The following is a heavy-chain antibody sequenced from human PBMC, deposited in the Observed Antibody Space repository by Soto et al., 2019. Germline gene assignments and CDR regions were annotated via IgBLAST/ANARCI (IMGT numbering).Heavy chain of an antibody. V-gene: IGHV4-31*03. CDR3: ARTTFYDLSAAYYPLFDY. Sequence: QVQLQESGPGLVKPSQTLTLTCTVSGGSISSGSFYWSWIRQHPGKGLEWIGHISDSGSSYYNPSLESRVTIPVDTSTAHFAPKLSAVSAADTAVYCCARTTFYDLSAAYYPLFDYWGQGTVVTVSS. D-gene: IGHD3-9*01. J-gene: IGHJ4*02. CDR1: GGSISSGSFY. CDR2: ISDSGSS.